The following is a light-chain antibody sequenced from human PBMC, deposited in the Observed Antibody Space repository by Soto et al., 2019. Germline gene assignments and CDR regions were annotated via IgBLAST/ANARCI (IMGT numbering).Light chain of an antibody. CDR2: EVS. CDR3: SSYTTGTTLRV. Sequence: QSVLTQPASVSGSPGQSINISCTGTSSDVGGYNYVSWYQQHPGKAPTVMIYEVSNRPSGVSSRFSGFKSGNTASPTISGLQAEDEADYYCSSYTTGTTLRVFGTGTKVTVL. CDR1: SSDVGGYNY. V-gene: IGLV2-14*03. J-gene: IGLJ1*01.